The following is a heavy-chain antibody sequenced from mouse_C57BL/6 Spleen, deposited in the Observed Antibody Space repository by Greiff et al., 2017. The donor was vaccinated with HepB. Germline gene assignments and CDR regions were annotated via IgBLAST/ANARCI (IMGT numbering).Heavy chain of an antibody. D-gene: IGHD1-1*01. CDR3: ARGVRLIYYYGSYWYFDV. V-gene: IGHV1-18*01. CDR2: INPNNGGT. Sequence: EVQLQESGPELVKPGASVKIPCKASGYTFTDYNMDWVKQSHGKSLEWIGDINPNNGGTIYNQKFKGKATLTVDKSSSTAYMELRSLTSEDTAVYYCARGVRLIYYYGSYWYFDVWGTGTTVTVSS. J-gene: IGHJ1*03. CDR1: GYTFTDYN.